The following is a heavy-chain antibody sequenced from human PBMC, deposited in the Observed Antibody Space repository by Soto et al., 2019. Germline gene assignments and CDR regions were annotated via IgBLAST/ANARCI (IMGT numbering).Heavy chain of an antibody. J-gene: IGHJ5*02. V-gene: IGHV4-30-2*01. CDR2: IYDYGTT. CDR1: GGSVSSGSYY. Sequence: SETLSLTCTVSGGSVSSGSYYWSWIRQPPGKGLEWIGFIYDYGTTFYNPALKSRVTISIDKPKNQFSLEMKSVTAADTAVYYCARGDSNSYSSDWFDPWGHGTLVTSPQ. CDR3: ARGDSNSYSSDWFDP. D-gene: IGHD3-22*01.